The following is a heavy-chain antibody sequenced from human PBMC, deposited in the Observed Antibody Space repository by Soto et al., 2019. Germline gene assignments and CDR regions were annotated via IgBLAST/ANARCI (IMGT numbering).Heavy chain of an antibody. CDR2: INHSGST. V-gene: IGHV4-34*01. J-gene: IGHJ6*03. CDR1: GGSFSGYY. Sequence: QVQLQQWGAGLLKPSETLSLTCAVYGGSFSGYYWSWIRQPPGKGLEWIGEINHSGSTNYNPSLKSRVTISVDTSKNQFSLKLSSVTAADTAVYYCARADIVVVPAARYYYYYMDVWGKGTTVTVSS. CDR3: ARADIVVVPAARYYYYYMDV. D-gene: IGHD2-2*01.